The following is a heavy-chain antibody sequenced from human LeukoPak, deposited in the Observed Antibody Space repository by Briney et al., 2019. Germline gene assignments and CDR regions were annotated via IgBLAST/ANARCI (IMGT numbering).Heavy chain of an antibody. V-gene: IGHV1-2*02. CDR3: ARDLPLTVTTSDY. D-gene: IGHD4-17*01. CDR1: GYTFTGYY. CDR2: INPNSGGT. J-gene: IGHJ4*02. Sequence: ASVKVSCKAFGYTFTGYYMHWVRQAPGQGLEWMGWINPNSGGTNYAQKFQGRVTMTRDTSISTAYMELSRLRSDDTAVYYCARDLPLTVTTSDYWGQGTLVTVSS.